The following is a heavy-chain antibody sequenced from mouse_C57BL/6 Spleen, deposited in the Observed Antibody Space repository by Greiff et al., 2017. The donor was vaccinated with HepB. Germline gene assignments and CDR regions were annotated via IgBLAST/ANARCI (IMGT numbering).Heavy chain of an antibody. Sequence: VQLQQSGAELVKPGASVKISCKASGYAFSSYWMNWVKQRPGKGLEWIGQIYPGDGDTNYNGKFKGKATLTADKSSSTAYMQLSSLTSQDSAVYFCARSGGNLYYAMDYWGQGTSVTVSS. D-gene: IGHD2-1*01. J-gene: IGHJ4*01. CDR2: IYPGDGDT. CDR1: GYAFSSYW. V-gene: IGHV1-80*01. CDR3: ARSGGNLYYAMDY.